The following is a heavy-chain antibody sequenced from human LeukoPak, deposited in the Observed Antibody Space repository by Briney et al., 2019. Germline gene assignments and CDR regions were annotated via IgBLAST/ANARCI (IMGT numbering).Heavy chain of an antibody. CDR2: ISGSGGGT. CDR3: AKGPYYDILTGYYSDY. D-gene: IGHD3-9*01. V-gene: IGHV3-23*01. J-gene: IGHJ4*02. Sequence: PGGSLRLSCAASGFTFSSYAMSWVRQAPGKGLEWVSAISGSGGGTYYADSVKGRFTISRDNSKNTLYLQMNSLRAEDTAVYYCAKGPYYDILTGYYSDYWGQGTLVTVSS. CDR1: GFTFSSYA.